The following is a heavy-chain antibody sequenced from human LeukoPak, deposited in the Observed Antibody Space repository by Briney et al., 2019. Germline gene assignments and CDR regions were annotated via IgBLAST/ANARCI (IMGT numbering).Heavy chain of an antibody. J-gene: IGHJ4*02. CDR1: GFTFSSYA. D-gene: IGHD5-18*01. CDR2: MSYDGFNK. Sequence: GGSLRLSCAASGFTFSSYAMHWVRQSLGKGLEWVAVMSYDGFNKYYADSVKGRFTISRDNSKNTLYLQMDSLRAEDTAVYYCAKTKGYSYGYYFDYWGQGTLVTVSS. CDR3: AKTKGYSYGYYFDY. V-gene: IGHV3-30*18.